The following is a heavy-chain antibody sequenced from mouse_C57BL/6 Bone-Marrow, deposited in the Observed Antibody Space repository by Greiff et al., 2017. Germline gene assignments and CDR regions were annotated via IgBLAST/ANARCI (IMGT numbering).Heavy chain of an antibody. J-gene: IGHJ3*01. D-gene: IGHD2-4*01. V-gene: IGHV10-1*01. CDR1: GFSFNTYA. CDR3: VRGDYVAY. CDR2: IRSKSNNYAT. Sequence: EVNVVESGGGLVQPKGSLKLSCAASGFSFNTYAMNWVRQAPGKGLEWVARIRSKSNNYATYYADSVKDRFTISRDDSESMLYLQMNNLKTEDTAMYYCVRGDYVAYGGQGTLVTVSA.